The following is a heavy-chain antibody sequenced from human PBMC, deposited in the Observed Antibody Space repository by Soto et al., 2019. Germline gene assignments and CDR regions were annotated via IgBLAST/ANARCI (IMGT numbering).Heavy chain of an antibody. CDR1: GGSITSGSFY. J-gene: IGHJ4*02. D-gene: IGHD2-8*02. CDR2: VHYSGTT. Sequence: PSETLSLTCTVSGGSITSGSFYWGWIRQPPGKGLEWIGTVHYSGTTYYNPSLSSLTSRLTISMDTSKNQFSLKVTSVTAADTAVYYCARGGGVYYFDYWGQGTLVTVSS. V-gene: IGHV4-39*01. CDR3: ARGGGVYYFDY.